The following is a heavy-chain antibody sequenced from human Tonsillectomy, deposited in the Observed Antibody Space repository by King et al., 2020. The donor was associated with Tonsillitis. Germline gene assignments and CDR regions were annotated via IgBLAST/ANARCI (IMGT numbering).Heavy chain of an antibody. CDR2: ISSTGAMI. V-gene: IGHV3-11*01. J-gene: IGHJ4*02. Sequence: HVQLVESGGGLVKPGGSLRLSCEASGFTFSDYDMSWFRLAPGKGREGCSYISSTGAMIYYGESVKGRFTVSRDNAKNSLYLEMNSLRAEDTAVYYCAKVPHYWGQGTLVTVSS. CDR1: GFTFSDYD. CDR3: AKVPHY.